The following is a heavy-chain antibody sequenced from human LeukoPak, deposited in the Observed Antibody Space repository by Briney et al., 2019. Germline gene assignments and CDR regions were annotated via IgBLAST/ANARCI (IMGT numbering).Heavy chain of an antibody. CDR3: ARDFGDR. Sequence: GGSLTLSCAASGFTFSYHWMTWVRQAPGKGLEWVANIKNDGTVKNYVDSVKGRFTISRDNAKNSLYLQMNSLRAEDTAVYYCARDFGDRWGQGTLVTVSS. V-gene: IGHV3-7*03. J-gene: IGHJ5*02. CDR1: GFTFSYHW. CDR2: IKNDGTVK. D-gene: IGHD3-10*01.